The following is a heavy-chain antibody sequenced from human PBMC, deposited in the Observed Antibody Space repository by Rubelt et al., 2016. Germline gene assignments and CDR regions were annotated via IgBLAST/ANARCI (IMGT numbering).Heavy chain of an antibody. Sequence: QLQLQESGPGLVKPSETLSLTCFVSGGSISSSDYYWGWIRQPPGKGLEWIGSVYHGGTSSYTPSLESRVTISVDIPKNELSLQIGARTAAETATYFCAGAPRGGRRNSVFDIWGQGTTVTVSS. J-gene: IGHJ3*02. CDR1: GGSISSSDYY. CDR3: AGAPRGGRRNSVFDI. CDR2: VYHGGTS. V-gene: IGHV4-39*07. D-gene: IGHD3-16*01.